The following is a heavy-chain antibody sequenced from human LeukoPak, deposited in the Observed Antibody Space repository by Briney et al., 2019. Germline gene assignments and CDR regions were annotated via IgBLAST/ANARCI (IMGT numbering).Heavy chain of an antibody. J-gene: IGHJ6*02. CDR2: INHSGST. D-gene: IGHD5-18*01. CDR3: TRGRGYSYGLKYYYYYGMDV. V-gene: IGHV4-34*01. CDR1: GGSFSGYY. Sequence: PSETLSLTCAVYGGSFSGYYWSWIRQPPGKGLEWIGEINHSGSTNYNPSLKSRVTISVDTSKNQFSLKLSSVTAADTAVYYCTRGRGYSYGLKYYYYYGMDVWGQGTTVTVSS.